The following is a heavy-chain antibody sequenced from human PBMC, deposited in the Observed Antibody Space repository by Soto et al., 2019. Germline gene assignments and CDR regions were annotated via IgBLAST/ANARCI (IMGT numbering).Heavy chain of an antibody. J-gene: IGHJ5*02. Sequence: LSLTCTVSGGSMSSHYWTWLRQPPGKGLEWIGYISYSGSTYYNPSLKSRVTISADTSRNQFSLRLSAVIAADTAVYYCARGQRFSDWFDPWGQGTLVTVPS. D-gene: IGHD3-3*01. CDR1: GGSMSSHY. V-gene: IGHV4-59*11. CDR3: ARGQRFSDWFDP. CDR2: ISYSGST.